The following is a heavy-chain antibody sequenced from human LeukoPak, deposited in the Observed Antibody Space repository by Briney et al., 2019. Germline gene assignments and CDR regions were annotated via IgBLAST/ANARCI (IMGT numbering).Heavy chain of an antibody. CDR2: INHSGRT. J-gene: IGHJ4*02. D-gene: IGHD4/OR15-4a*01. CDR1: GGSFSGYY. Sequence: PSETLSLTCAVYGGSFSGYYWSWIRRPPGKGLEWIGEINHSGRTNYNPSLKSRVTISVDTSKNQFSLKLSSVTAADTAVYYCARQNYGAAPLRYWGQGTLVTVSS. CDR3: ARQNYGAAPLRY. V-gene: IGHV4-34*01.